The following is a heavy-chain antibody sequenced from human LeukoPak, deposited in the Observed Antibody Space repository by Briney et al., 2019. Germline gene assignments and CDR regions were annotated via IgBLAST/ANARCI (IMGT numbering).Heavy chain of an antibody. Sequence: KPSETLSLTCTVSGGSISSSSYYWGWIRQPPGKGLEWIGSIYYSGSTYYNPSLKSRVTISVDTSQNQFSLKLSSVTAADTAVYYCARLSQWLKYMDVWGKGTTVTVSS. D-gene: IGHD6-19*01. V-gene: IGHV4-39*01. CDR3: ARLSQWLKYMDV. CDR2: IYYSGST. J-gene: IGHJ6*03. CDR1: GGSISSSSYY.